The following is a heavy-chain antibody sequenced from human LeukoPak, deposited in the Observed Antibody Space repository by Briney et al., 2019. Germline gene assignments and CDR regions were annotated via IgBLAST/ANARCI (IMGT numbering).Heavy chain of an antibody. V-gene: IGHV4-59*01. Sequence: SETLSLTCTVSGGSISSYYWSWIRQPPGKGLEWIGYIYYSGSTNYNPSLKSRVTISVDTSKNQFSLKLSSVTAADTAVYYCARFLRFLEWLPLNWFDPWGQGTLVTVSS. CDR2: IYYSGST. J-gene: IGHJ5*02. CDR1: GGSISSYY. CDR3: ARFLRFLEWLPLNWFDP. D-gene: IGHD3-3*01.